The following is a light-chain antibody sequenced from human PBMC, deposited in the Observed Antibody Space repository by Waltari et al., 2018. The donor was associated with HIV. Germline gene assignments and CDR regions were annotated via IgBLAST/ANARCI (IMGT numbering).Light chain of an antibody. CDR1: SSDVGGYNC. V-gene: IGLV2-14*01. CDR2: EVS. J-gene: IGLJ1*01. Sequence: QSALTQPASVSGSPGQSITISCTGTSSDVGGYNCVSWYQQHPVKAPKLMIYEVSNRPSGVSNRFSGSKSGNTASLTISGLQAEDEADYYCSSYTSSNTLDVFGTGTKVTVL. CDR3: SSYTSSNTLDV.